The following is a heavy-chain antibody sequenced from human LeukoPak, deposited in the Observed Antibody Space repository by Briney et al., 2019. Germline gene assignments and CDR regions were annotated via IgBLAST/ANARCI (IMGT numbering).Heavy chain of an antibody. D-gene: IGHD3-22*01. CDR3: ARGAQYYYDSSGFLYYFDY. V-gene: IGHV1-46*01. CDR2: INPSGGST. Sequence: ASVKVSCKASGYTFTGYYMHWVRQAPGQGLEWMGIINPSGGSTSYAQKFQGRVTMTRGTSTSTVYMELSSLRSEDTAVYYCARGAQYYYDSSGFLYYFDYWGQGTLVTVSS. J-gene: IGHJ4*02. CDR1: GYTFTGYY.